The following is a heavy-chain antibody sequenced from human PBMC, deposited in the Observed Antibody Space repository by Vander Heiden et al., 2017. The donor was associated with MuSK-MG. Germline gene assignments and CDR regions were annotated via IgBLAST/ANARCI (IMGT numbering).Heavy chain of an antibody. CDR1: GGSLRSSTYY. CDR2: IYYNGNT. Sequence: QLQLQESGPGLVKPSETLSLPCTVSGGSLRSSTYYWDWIRQPPGKGLEWIGSIYYNGNTYYNPSLKSRVTISVDTSKNQFSMKLRSVTAADTAVYYCGIQALAGAGTGYFDYWGQGTLVTVSS. J-gene: IGHJ4*02. D-gene: IGHD6-19*01. V-gene: IGHV4-39*01. CDR3: GIQALAGAGTGYFDY.